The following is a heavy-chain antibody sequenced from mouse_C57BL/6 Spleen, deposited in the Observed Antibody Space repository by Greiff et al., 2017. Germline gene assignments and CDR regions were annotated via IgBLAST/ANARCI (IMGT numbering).Heavy chain of an antibody. V-gene: IGHV5-17*01. CDR2: ISSGSSTI. J-gene: IGHJ3*01. Sequence: LEWVAYISSGSSTIYYADTVKGRFTISRDNAKNTLFLQMTSLRSEDTAMYYCARGKGFAYWGQGTLVTVSA. CDR3: ARGKGFAY.